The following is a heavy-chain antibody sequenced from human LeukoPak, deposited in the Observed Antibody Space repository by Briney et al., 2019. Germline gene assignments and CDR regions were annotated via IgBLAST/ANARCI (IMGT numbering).Heavy chain of an antibody. CDR2: IYASGST. CDR3: ARVHYDILTGYYYDY. Sequence: SETLSLTCIVSGGSISSYFWSWIRQSAGKGLEWIGRIYASGSTNYNPSFKSRVTISVDTSKNQFSLKLSSVTAADTAVYYCARVHYDILTGYYYDYWGQGTLVTVSS. D-gene: IGHD3-9*01. J-gene: IGHJ4*02. V-gene: IGHV4-4*07. CDR1: GGSISSYF.